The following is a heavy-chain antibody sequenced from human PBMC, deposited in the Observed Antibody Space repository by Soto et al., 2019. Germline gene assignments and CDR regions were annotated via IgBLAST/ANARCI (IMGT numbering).Heavy chain of an antibody. CDR1: GGSFNNYV. D-gene: IGHD4-17*01. Sequence: QVQLVQSGAEVRKPGSSVQVSCEASGGSFNNYVISWLRQAPGQGLEWMGGIIPNYEAANYAQKFRGRLTINVDKATNTAYMELNSLRPEDTATYYCARYWNAGTLYGAFDIWGQGTTVIVS. CDR3: ARYWNAGTLYGAFDI. CDR2: IIPNYEAA. V-gene: IGHV1-69*06. J-gene: IGHJ3*02.